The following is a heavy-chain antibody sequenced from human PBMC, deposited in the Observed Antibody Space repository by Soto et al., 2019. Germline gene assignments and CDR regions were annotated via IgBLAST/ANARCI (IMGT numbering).Heavy chain of an antibody. D-gene: IGHD3-10*01. CDR2: IDPSDSYT. V-gene: IGHV5-10-1*01. CDR3: ARREGIDYYGSGSPPYGMDV. J-gene: IGHJ6*02. CDR1: GYSFTSYW. Sequence: GESLKISCKGSGYSFTSYWISWVRQMPGKGLEWMGRIDPSDSYTNYSPSFQGHVTISADKSISTAYLQWSSLKASDTAMYYCARREGIDYYGSGSPPYGMDVWGQGTTVTVS.